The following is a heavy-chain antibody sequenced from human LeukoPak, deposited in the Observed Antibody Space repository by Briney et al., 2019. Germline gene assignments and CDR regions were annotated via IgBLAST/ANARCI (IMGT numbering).Heavy chain of an antibody. J-gene: IGHJ6*04. CDR3: AKEILRYFDWLPPDYYGMDV. CDR2: ISYDGSNK. Sequence: GGSLRLSCAASGFTFSSYGMHWVRQAPGEGLEWVAVISYDGSNKYYADSVKGRFTISRDNSKNTLYLQMNSLRAEDTAVYYCAKEILRYFDWLPPDYYGMDVWGKGTTVTVSS. V-gene: IGHV3-30*18. CDR1: GFTFSSYG. D-gene: IGHD3-9*01.